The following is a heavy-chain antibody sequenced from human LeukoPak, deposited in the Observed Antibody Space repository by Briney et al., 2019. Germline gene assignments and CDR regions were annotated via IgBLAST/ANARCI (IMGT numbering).Heavy chain of an antibody. V-gene: IGHV3-11*01. Sequence: GGSLRLSCAASGFTFSDYFMSWIRQAPGKGLEWISYISRSGSSIYYADSMKGRLTISRDNAKNSVYLQMNSLRAEDTAVYYCATIGVVVTAIPHYWGQGTLVTVSS. CDR1: GFTFSDYF. CDR3: ATIGVVVTAIPHY. D-gene: IGHD2-21*02. J-gene: IGHJ4*02. CDR2: ISRSGSSI.